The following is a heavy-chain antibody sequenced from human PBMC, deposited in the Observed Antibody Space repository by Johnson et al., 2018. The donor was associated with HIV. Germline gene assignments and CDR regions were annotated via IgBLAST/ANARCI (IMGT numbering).Heavy chain of an antibody. J-gene: IGHJ3*02. Sequence: VQLVESGGGVVQPGRSLRLSCAASGFTFGSYAMHWVRQAPGKGLEWVALISFDGGTKYYADSVKGRFTISRDNAKNSVYLQMNSLRAEDTALYYCAREALTYYDSSGSYYPVHDAFDIWGLGTLVTVSS. CDR2: ISFDGGTK. D-gene: IGHD3-10*01. CDR1: GFTFGSYA. V-gene: IGHV3-30*04. CDR3: AREALTYYDSSGSYYPVHDAFDI.